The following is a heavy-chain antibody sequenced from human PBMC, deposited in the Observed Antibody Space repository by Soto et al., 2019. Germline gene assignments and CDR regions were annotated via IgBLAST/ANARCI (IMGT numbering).Heavy chain of an antibody. CDR2: IFPSDSDT. Sequence: GESLKISCRTSGYIFTSYWISCFLQMPGKGLEWMGIIFPSDSDTRYSPSFQGQVTISADRSTSTVFLQWASLKASNTAVYFCARKDKSGYFNWFDPWGQGTLVTVSS. V-gene: IGHV5-51*01. CDR3: ARKDKSGYFNWFDP. D-gene: IGHD3-22*01. J-gene: IGHJ5*02. CDR1: GYIFTSYW.